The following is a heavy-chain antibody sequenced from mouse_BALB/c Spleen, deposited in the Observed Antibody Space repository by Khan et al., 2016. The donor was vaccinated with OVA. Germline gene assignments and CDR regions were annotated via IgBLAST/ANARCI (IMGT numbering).Heavy chain of an antibody. D-gene: IGHD2-1*01. CDR2: ISDSGSYT. Sequence: EVELVESGGGLVKPGGSLKLSCAASGFTFSDYYMSWVRQTPEKRLAWVATISDSGSYTYSLARVPGRVTISRDDAQNNLYLQMNSLKSEDTAMYYCARGFYGNPFAYWGQGTLVTVSA. J-gene: IGHJ3*01. CDR1: GFTFSDYY. CDR3: ARGFYGNPFAY. V-gene: IGHV5-4*02.